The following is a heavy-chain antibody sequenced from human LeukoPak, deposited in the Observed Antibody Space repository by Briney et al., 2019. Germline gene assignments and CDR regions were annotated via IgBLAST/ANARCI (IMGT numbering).Heavy chain of an antibody. V-gene: IGHV3-7*01. CDR1: GFTFSSYW. CDR2: IKQDGSEK. J-gene: IGHJ4*02. Sequence: GGSLRHSCAASGFTFSSYWMSWVRQAPGKGLEWVANIKQDGSEKYYVDSVKGRFTFSRDNAKTSLYLQMSSLRAEDTALYYCARAGGNSWDYFDYWGQGTLVTVSS. D-gene: IGHD6-13*01. CDR3: ARAGGNSWDYFDY.